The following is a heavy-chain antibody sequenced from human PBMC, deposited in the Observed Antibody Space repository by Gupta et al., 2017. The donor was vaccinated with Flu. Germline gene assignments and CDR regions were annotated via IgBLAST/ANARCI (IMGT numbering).Heavy chain of an antibody. D-gene: IGHD3-10*01. CDR3: AKGYYSWEQPVPFDI. V-gene: IGHV3-30*18. J-gene: IGHJ3*02. CDR2: MSYDGSYK. Sequence: QVQLVESGGGVVQPGRSLRLSCAASGFTFSNYDMHWVRQAPGKGLEWVAVMSYDGSYKYYADSVKGRFTVSRDNPKNTLSLQMNSLRAEDTAVYYCAKGYYSWEQPVPFDIWGQGTMVTVSS. CDR1: GFTFSNYD.